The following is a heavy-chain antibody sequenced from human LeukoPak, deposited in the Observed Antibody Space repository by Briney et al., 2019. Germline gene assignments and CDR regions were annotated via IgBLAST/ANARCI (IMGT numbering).Heavy chain of an antibody. CDR2: IKTDGTDK. CDR1: GLTFSSCW. CDR3: VAFDTRNF. Sequence: GGSLRLSCAASGLTFSSCWMSWVRQAPGKGLEWVAHIKTDGTDKYYVDSVKGRFTISRDNAKNSLCLQMNSLRAEDTAVYYCVAFDTRNFWGQGTRVTASS. D-gene: IGHD3-9*01. J-gene: IGHJ4*02. V-gene: IGHV3-7*05.